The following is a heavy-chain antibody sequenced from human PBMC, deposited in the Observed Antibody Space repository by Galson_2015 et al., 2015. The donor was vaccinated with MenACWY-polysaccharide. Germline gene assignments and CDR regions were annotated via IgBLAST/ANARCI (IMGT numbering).Heavy chain of an antibody. Sequence: SLRLSCAASGFTFSNYWMTWVRQAPGKGLEWVANIKKDGSEKYYVDPVKGRFTISRDNALYLQMNSLRAEDTAVYFCARGHYGMDAWGQGTTVTVSS. CDR1: GFTFSNYW. J-gene: IGHJ6*02. CDR3: ARGHYGMDA. CDR2: IKKDGSEK. V-gene: IGHV3-7*01.